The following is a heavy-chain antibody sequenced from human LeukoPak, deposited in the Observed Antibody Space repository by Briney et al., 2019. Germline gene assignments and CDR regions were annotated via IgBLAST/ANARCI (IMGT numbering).Heavy chain of an antibody. CDR1: GFTFSSYA. D-gene: IGHD6-19*01. CDR3: AKPRSGWYVFAY. V-gene: IGHV3-23*01. J-gene: IGHJ4*02. Sequence: GGSLRLSCATSGFTFSSYAMSWVRQAPGKGLEWVSTISSNGGSTDYADSVKGRFTISRDKSKNTLYLQMNSLRAEDTAVYYCAKPRSGWYVFAYWGQGTLVTVSS. CDR2: ISSNGGST.